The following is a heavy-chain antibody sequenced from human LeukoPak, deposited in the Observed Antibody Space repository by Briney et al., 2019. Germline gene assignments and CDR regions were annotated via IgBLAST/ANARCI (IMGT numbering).Heavy chain of an antibody. CDR2: IIPIFGTA. V-gene: IGHV1-69*05. CDR1: GGTFSSYA. J-gene: IGHJ4*02. CDR3: ARGDY. Sequence: GSSVKVSCKASGGTFSSYAISWVRQAPGQGLEWMGGIIPIFGTANYAQKFQGRVTLTRDTSINTAYMELRSLKSEDTAVYYCARGDYWGQGTLVTVSS.